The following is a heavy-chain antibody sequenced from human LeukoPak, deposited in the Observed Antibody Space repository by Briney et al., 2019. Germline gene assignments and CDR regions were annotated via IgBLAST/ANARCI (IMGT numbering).Heavy chain of an antibody. CDR2: IYYSGST. Sequence: SETLSLTCTVSGGSISSYYWSWIRQPPGKGLEWIGYIYYSGSTNYNPSLKSRVTISVDTSKNQFSLKLSSVTAADTAVYYCASHPKKITGIAAAGTVWGQGTLVTVSS. J-gene: IGHJ4*02. CDR1: GGSISSYY. V-gene: IGHV4-59*12. D-gene: IGHD6-13*01. CDR3: ASHPKKITGIAAAGTV.